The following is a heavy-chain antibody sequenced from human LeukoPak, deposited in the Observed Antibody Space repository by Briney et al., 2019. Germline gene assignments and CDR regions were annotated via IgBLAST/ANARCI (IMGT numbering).Heavy chain of an antibody. Sequence: ASVKVSCKASGGTFSSYAISWVRQAPGQGLEWMGRIIPILGIANYAQKFQGRVTITADKSTSTAYMELSSLRSEDTAVYYCARVRWWSMWFGEPTPFDIWGQGTMVTVSS. J-gene: IGHJ3*02. CDR1: GGTFSSYA. CDR3: ARVRWWSMWFGEPTPFDI. D-gene: IGHD3-10*01. V-gene: IGHV1-69*04. CDR2: IIPILGIA.